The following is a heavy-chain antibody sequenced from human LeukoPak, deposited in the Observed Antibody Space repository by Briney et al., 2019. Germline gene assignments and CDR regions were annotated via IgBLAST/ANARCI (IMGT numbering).Heavy chain of an antibody. CDR2: IRSKAYGGAT. Sequence: GGSLRLSCAASGFTFSSYGMNWFRQAPGKGLEWVGFIRSKAYGGATEYAASVKGRFTISRDDSKSIAYLQMNSLKTEDTAVYYCSRNAYSSAYLGLDYWGQGTLVTVSS. J-gene: IGHJ4*02. CDR3: SRNAYSSAYLGLDY. D-gene: IGHD3-22*01. V-gene: IGHV3-49*03. CDR1: GFTFSSYG.